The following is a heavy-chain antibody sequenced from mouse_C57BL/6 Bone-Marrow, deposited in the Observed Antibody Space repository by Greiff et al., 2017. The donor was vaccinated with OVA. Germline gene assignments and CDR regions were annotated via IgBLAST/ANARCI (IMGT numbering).Heavy chain of an antibody. V-gene: IGHV5-6*02. Sequence: EVMLVESGGDLVKPGGSLKLSCAASGFTFSSYGMSWVRQTPDKRLAWVATISSGGSYTYYPDSVKGRFTISRDNATNTLYMQMSSLKSEDTAMYYCASQYYYAMDYWGQGTSVTVSS. CDR3: ASQYYYAMDY. CDR2: ISSGGSYT. CDR1: GFTFSSYG. J-gene: IGHJ4*01.